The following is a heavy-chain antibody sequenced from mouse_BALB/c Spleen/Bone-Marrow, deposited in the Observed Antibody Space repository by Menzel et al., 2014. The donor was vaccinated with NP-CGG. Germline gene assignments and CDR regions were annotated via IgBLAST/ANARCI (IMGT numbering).Heavy chain of an antibody. J-gene: IGHJ2*01. D-gene: IGHD4-1*01. V-gene: IGHV1-54*01. CDR1: GYVFTNYL. Sequence: QVQLQQSGAELVRPGTSVKVSCKASGYVFTNYLIEWVKQRPGQGLEWIGVINAGSGGTDYSEKFKGEATLTADKSSSTAYMQLSSLTSDDPAVYFCARSLTGKKTFDYWGQGTTLTVSS. CDR2: INAGSGGT. CDR3: ARSLTGKKTFDY.